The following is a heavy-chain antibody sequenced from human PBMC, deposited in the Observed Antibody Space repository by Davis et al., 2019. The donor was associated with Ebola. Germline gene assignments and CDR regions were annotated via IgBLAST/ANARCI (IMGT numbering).Heavy chain of an antibody. Sequence: PGGSLRLSCAASGFTFSDSAVSWVRQAPGNGLEWVSTISNDGGAIYYADSVRGRFTISRDNSKNTLYLEMNSLRVEDTAVYYCLGDPNWAFGYWGQGTLVTVSS. D-gene: IGHD3-16*01. V-gene: IGHV3-23*01. CDR1: GFTFSDSA. CDR3: LGDPNWAFGY. J-gene: IGHJ4*02. CDR2: ISNDGGAI.